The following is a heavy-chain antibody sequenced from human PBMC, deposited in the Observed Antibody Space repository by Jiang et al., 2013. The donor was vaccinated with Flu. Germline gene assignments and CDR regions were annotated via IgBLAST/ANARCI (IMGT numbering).Heavy chain of an antibody. Sequence: GAEVKKPGASVKVSCKASGYTFTSYGISWVRQAPGQGLEWMGWISAYNGNTNYAQKLQGRVTMTTDTSTSTAYMELRSLRSDDTAVYYCAREATQYYDFWSGTQYGMDVWGQGTTVTV. CDR1: GYTFTSYG. J-gene: IGHJ6*02. CDR2: ISAYNGNT. V-gene: IGHV1-18*04. D-gene: IGHD3-3*01. CDR3: AREATQYYDFWSGTQYGMDV.